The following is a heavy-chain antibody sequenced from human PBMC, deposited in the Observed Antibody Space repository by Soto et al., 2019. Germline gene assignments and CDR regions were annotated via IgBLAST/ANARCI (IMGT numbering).Heavy chain of an antibody. V-gene: IGHV6-1*01. J-gene: IGHJ4*02. Sequence: PSRGLEWLGRTYYGSKWYSDYAVSVKSRITINPDTSKNQFSLQLNSVTPEDTAVYYCARDSPGYGDYVLFDYWGQGTLVIVTS. D-gene: IGHD4-17*01. CDR2: TYYGSKWYS. CDR3: ARDSPGYGDYVLFDY.